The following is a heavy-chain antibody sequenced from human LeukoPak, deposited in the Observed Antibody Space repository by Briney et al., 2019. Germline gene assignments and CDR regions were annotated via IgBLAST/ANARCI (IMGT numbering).Heavy chain of an antibody. V-gene: IGHV3-48*01. CDR1: GFTFSDYS. Sequence: GGSLRLSCAASGFTFSDYSVNWVRQAPGKGLEWVSYISSSSSTIYYADSVKGRFTISRDNAEKSLFLQMNSLRAEDTAIYYCVRDSYCGGDCYRLHDYWGQGTLVAVSS. CDR2: ISSSSSTI. J-gene: IGHJ4*02. CDR3: VRDSYCGGDCYRLHDY. D-gene: IGHD2-21*02.